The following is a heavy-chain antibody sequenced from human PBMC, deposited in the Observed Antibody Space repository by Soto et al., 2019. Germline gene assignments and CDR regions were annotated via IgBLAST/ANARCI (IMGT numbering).Heavy chain of an antibody. J-gene: IGHJ4*02. Sequence: GGSLRLSCAASGFTFSSYSMNWVRQAPGKGLEWVSYISSSSSTIYYADSVKGRFTISRDNAKNSLYLQMNSLRDEDTAVYYCARAPSYSILYYFDYWGQGTLVTVSS. CDR2: ISSSSSTI. CDR3: ARAPSYSILYYFDY. V-gene: IGHV3-48*02. D-gene: IGHD1-26*01. CDR1: GFTFSSYS.